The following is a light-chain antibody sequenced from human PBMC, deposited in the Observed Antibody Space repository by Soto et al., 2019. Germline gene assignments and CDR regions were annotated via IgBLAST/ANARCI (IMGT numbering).Light chain of an antibody. V-gene: IGKV1-5*01. CDR1: QSINNW. J-gene: IGKJ1*01. Sequence: DIQITQSPLTLSASIGDRVTITCRASQSINNWLDWYQQKPGKPPKLLLYGASSRDSGVPPRFSGSVSGTEFTLTISSLQPDDFAAYYCQQYNRYSGMFGQGTKAEVK. CDR3: QQYNRYSGM. CDR2: GAS.